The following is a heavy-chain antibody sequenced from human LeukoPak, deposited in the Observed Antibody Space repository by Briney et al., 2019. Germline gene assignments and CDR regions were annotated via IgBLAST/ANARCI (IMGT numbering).Heavy chain of an antibody. Sequence: ASVKVSCKASGYTFTSYGISWVRQAPGQGLEWMGWISAYNGNTNYAQKLQGRVTMTRDMSTSTVYMELSSLRSEDTAVYYCARDPISTVTTINWFDPWGQGTLVTVSS. J-gene: IGHJ5*02. D-gene: IGHD4-17*01. CDR2: ISAYNGNT. V-gene: IGHV1-18*01. CDR3: ARDPISTVTTINWFDP. CDR1: GYTFTSYG.